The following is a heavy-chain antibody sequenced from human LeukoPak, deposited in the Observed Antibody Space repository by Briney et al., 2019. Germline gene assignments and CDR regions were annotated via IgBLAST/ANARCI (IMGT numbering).Heavy chain of an antibody. CDR1: GFTFSSYA. CDR2: ISGSGGSI. V-gene: IGHV3-23*01. D-gene: IGHD3-3*01. CDR3: AKDGGLLRFLEWSWFDY. J-gene: IGHJ4*02. Sequence: GGSLRLSCAASGFTFSSYAMSWVRQAPGKGLEWVSAISGSGGSIYYADSVKGRFTISRDNSKNTLYLQMNSLRAEDTAVYYCAKDGGLLRFLEWSWFDYWGQGTLVTVSS.